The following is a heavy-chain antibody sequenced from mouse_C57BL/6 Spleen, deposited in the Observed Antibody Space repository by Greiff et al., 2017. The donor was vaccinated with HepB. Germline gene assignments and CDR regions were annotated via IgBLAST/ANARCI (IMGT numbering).Heavy chain of an antibody. CDR2: IDPETGGT. Sequence: QVQLQQSGAELVRPGASVTLSCKASGYTFTDYEMHWVKQTPVHGLEWIGAIDPETGGTAYNQKFKGKAILTADKSSSTAYMELRSLTSEDSAVYYCTPLPYYAKGCWGQGTTVTVSS. CDR3: TPLPYYAKGC. CDR1: GYTFTDYE. V-gene: IGHV1-15*01. J-gene: IGHJ4*01.